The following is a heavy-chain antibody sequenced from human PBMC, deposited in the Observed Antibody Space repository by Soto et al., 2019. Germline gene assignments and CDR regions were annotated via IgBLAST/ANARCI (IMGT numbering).Heavy chain of an antibody. CDR1: GYTFTGYY. D-gene: IGHD1-26*01. J-gene: IGHJ6*02. CDR2: INPNSGGT. V-gene: IGHV1-2*04. Sequence: ASVKVSCKASGYTFTGYYMHWVRQAPGQGLEWMGWINPNSGGTNYAQKFQGWVTMTRDTSISTAYMELSRLRSDDTAVYYCARDPKWDLTTNPCDVMDVWGQGTTVTVSS. CDR3: ARDPKWDLTTNPCDVMDV.